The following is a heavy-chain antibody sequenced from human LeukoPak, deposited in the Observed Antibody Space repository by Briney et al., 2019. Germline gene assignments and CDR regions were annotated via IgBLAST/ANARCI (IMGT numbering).Heavy chain of an antibody. CDR2: ISGSGGST. D-gene: IGHD2-15*01. V-gene: IGHV3-23*01. CDR3: VEDVVVVVAAKPGI. CDR1: GFSFSTYA. J-gene: IGHJ4*02. Sequence: GGSLRLSSAASGFSFSTYAMSWVRQAPGKGLEWVSSISGSGGSTYYTDAVKGRFTISRDNSKNTLYLQMDSLRAEDTAVYYCVEDVVVVVAAKPGIWGQGTLVTVSS.